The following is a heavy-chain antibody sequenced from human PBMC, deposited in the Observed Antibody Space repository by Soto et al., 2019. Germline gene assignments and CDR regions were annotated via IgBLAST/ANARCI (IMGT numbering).Heavy chain of an antibody. Sequence: QVQLVQSGAEVKKPGSSVKVSRKASGGTFSSYAISWVRQAPGQGLEWMGGIIPIFGTANYAQKFQGRVTMTADESTSTAYMEQSSRRAEDTAGYYGASPPIYGLYYCGMDVWGQGTTVTVSS. CDR3: ASPPIYGLYYCGMDV. CDR2: IIPIFGTA. J-gene: IGHJ6*02. D-gene: IGHD3-10*01. CDR1: GGTFSSYA. V-gene: IGHV1-69*01.